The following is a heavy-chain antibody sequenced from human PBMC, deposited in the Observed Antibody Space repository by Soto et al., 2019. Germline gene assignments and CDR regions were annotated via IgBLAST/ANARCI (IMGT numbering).Heavy chain of an antibody. V-gene: IGHV3-21*01. D-gene: IGHD1-1*01. CDR1: GFTFSSYS. CDR3: ARERQPVQLERANAFDI. Sequence: GGSLRLSCAASGFTFSSYSMNWVRQAPGKGLEWVSSISSSSSYIYYADSVKGRFTISRDNAKNSLYLQMNSLRAEDTAVYYCARERQPVQLERANAFDIWGQGTMVTVSS. J-gene: IGHJ3*02. CDR2: ISSSSSYI.